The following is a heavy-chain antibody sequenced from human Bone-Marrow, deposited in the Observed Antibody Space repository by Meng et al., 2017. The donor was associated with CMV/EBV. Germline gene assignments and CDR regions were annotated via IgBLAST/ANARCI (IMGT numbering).Heavy chain of an antibody. CDR3: ARDSAAWGGMDV. Sequence: GASLKISWAASGFTFSSYWMSWVRQAPGKGLEWVANIKQDGSEKYYVDSVKGRFTISRDNAKNSLYLQMNSLRAEDTAVYYCARDSAAWGGMDVWGQGTTVTVSS. J-gene: IGHJ6*02. CDR2: IKQDGSEK. V-gene: IGHV3-7*01. CDR1: GFTFSSYW. D-gene: IGHD6-13*01.